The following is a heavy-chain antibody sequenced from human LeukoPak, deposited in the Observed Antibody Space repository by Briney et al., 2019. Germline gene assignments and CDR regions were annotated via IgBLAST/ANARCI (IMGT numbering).Heavy chain of an antibody. D-gene: IGHD6-19*01. J-gene: IGHJ4*02. CDR1: GFTFSSYE. CDR3: ARKSSAVAGPFDY. CDR2: ISSSGSTI. Sequence: GGPLRLSCAASGFTFSSYEMNWVRQAPGKGLEWVSYISSSGSTIYYADSVKGRFTISRDNAKNSLYLQMNSLRAEDTAVYYCARKSSAVAGPFDYWGQGTLVTVSS. V-gene: IGHV3-48*03.